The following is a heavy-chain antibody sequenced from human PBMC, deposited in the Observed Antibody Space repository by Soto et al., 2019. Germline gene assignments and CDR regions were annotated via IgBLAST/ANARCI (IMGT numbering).Heavy chain of an antibody. J-gene: IGHJ5*02. Sequence: ASVKVSCKTSGNTFTNNDINCVRQAPGQGLEWIGWMNTNTNTTDSAEVFEGRVSLTWDTSISTAYMQLNSLKSDDTAVYYCAREVVETSSLWLDPWGQGTLVTVSS. CDR2: MNTNTNTT. V-gene: IGHV1-8*01. CDR1: GNTFTNND. CDR3: AREVVETSSLWLDP. D-gene: IGHD6-6*01.